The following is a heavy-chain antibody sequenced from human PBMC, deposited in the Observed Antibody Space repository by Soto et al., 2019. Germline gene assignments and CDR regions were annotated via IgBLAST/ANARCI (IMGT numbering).Heavy chain of an antibody. CDR1: GFTFSSHA. CDR2: ISVSGAAT. D-gene: IGHD3-22*01. CDR3: AKDRADYYDSVGYYGPADAFDI. J-gene: IGHJ3*02. V-gene: IGHV3-23*01. Sequence: EVQLLESGGGLVQPEGSLRLSCAASGFTFSSHAMNWVRQAPGKGLEWVSSISVSGAATYYADSVKGRFTISRDNFKNTLYLQMNSLRAEDTAVYYCAKDRADYYDSVGYYGPADAFDIWGQGTMVTVSS.